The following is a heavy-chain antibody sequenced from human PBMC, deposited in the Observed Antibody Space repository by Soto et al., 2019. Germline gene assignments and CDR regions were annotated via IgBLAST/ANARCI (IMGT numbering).Heavy chain of an antibody. J-gene: IGHJ6*02. CDR2: ISYDGSNK. Sequence: PGGSLRLSCAASGFTFSSYAMHWVRQAPGKGLEWVAVISYDGSNKYYADSVKGRFTISRDNSKNTLYLQMSSLRAEDTAVYYCARQYYYDSSGYYHPSYYYYGMDVWGQGTTVTVSS. CDR3: ARQYYYDSSGYYHPSYYYYGMDV. CDR1: GFTFSSYA. D-gene: IGHD3-22*01. V-gene: IGHV3-30-3*01.